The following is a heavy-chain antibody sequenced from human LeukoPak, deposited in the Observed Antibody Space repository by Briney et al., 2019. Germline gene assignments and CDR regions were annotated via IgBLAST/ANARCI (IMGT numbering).Heavy chain of an antibody. V-gene: IGHV3-23*01. Sequence: GGSLRLSCSVSGFTFNNYAMNWVRQAPGKGLEWVSGISGSGSTTYYADSVKGRFTISRDNSKNTLYLQMYNLRGEDAAVYFCAKDSRPTIAVAGFDYWGQGTLVTVSS. D-gene: IGHD6-19*01. CDR2: ISGSGSTT. J-gene: IGHJ4*02. CDR3: AKDSRPTIAVAGFDY. CDR1: GFTFNNYA.